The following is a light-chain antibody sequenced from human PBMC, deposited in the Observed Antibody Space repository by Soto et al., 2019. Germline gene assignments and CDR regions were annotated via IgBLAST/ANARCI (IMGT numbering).Light chain of an antibody. Sequence: QSVLTQPPSVSAAPGQKVTISCSGSSSNIGGNSVSWYQQLPGTAPKPLIYDDNKRPSGIPDRFSGSKSGTSATLGITGFQTGDEADYYCGSWDSSLSDYVFGTGTKVTVL. CDR2: DDN. CDR3: GSWDSSLSDYV. J-gene: IGLJ1*01. CDR1: SSNIGGNS. V-gene: IGLV1-51*01.